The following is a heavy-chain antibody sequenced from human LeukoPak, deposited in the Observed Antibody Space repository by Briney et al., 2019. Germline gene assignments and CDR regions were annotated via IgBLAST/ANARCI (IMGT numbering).Heavy chain of an antibody. V-gene: IGHV4-39*01. D-gene: IGHD3-9*01. CDR1: GGSISSSSYY. J-gene: IGHJ3*02. CDR2: MYDSGST. Sequence: SETLSLTCTVSGGSISSSSYYWGWIRQPPGKGLEWIGSMYDSGSTYYNPSLKSRVTISVDTSKNQFSLKLSSVTAADTAVYYCARGLRYFDWLLYGDAFDIWGQGTMVTVSS. CDR3: ARGLRYFDWLLYGDAFDI.